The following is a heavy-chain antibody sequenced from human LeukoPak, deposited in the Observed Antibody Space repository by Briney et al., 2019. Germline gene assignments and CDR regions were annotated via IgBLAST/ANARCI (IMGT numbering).Heavy chain of an antibody. CDR3: ANSESGSGSTTYYYYMDV. V-gene: IGHV3-53*05. CDR1: GFTVSSNF. J-gene: IGHJ6*03. D-gene: IGHD3-10*01. Sequence: GGSLRLSCTASGFTVSSNFMSWVRQAPGKGLEWVSVIYSGYSTYYADSVKGRFTISRDNSKNTLYLQMNSLRAEDTAVYYCANSESGSGSTTYYYYMDVWGKGTTVTVSS. CDR2: IYSGYST.